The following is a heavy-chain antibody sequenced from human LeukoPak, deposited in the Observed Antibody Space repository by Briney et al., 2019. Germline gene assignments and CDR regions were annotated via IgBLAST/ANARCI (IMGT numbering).Heavy chain of an antibody. V-gene: IGHV3-7*04. CDR3: VGAAPGY. Sequence: PGGSLRLSCAASGFSFSSYWMTWIRQSPEKGLEWVAHIKEDGTVKYYVDSVKGRFTISRDNAKNSVYLQMNDVRVEDTAVYYCVGAAPGYWGQGALVTVSS. D-gene: IGHD2-2*01. CDR2: IKEDGTVK. J-gene: IGHJ4*02. CDR1: GFSFSSYW.